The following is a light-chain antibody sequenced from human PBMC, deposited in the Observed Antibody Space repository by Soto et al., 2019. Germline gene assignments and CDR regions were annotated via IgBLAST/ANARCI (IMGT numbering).Light chain of an antibody. Sequence: EIVLTQSPGSLSLSPGERATLSCRASQSVSRTFFAWYQQRPGQAPRLLMYGASSRATGIPERFSGSGSGTDFTLTISRLEPEDFAVYYYQQFDSSVTFGQGTKVEIK. J-gene: IGKJ1*01. CDR2: GAS. CDR3: QQFDSSVT. V-gene: IGKV3-20*01. CDR1: QSVSRTF.